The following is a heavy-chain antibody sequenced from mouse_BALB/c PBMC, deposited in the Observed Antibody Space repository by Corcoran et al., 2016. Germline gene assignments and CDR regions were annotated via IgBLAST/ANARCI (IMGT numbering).Heavy chain of an antibody. D-gene: IGHD3-1*01. V-gene: IGHV9-1*02. J-gene: IGHJ2*01. CDR3: ARGSSGYDY. Sequence: QIQLVQSGPELKKPGETVKISCKASGYTFTNYGMNWVKQAPGKGLKWMGWINTYTGEPTYADDFKGRFAFSLETSASTAYLQINNLKNEDMDTYFCARGSSGYDYWGQGTTLTVSS. CDR2: INTYTGEP. CDR1: GYTFTNYG.